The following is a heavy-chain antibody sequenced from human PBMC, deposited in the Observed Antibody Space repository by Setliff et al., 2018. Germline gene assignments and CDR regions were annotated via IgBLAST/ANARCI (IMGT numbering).Heavy chain of an antibody. Sequence: GASVKVSCKASGYTFTSHYMHWVRQAPGLGLEWMGTINPSSGRTSYAQKFQGRVTMTRDTSTSTVYMDMSSLRSEDTAVYYCARDVFPYHYDSSGYSVDYWGQGTLVTVSS. CDR2: INPSSGRT. J-gene: IGHJ4*02. V-gene: IGHV1-46*01. D-gene: IGHD3-22*01. CDR1: GYTFTSHY. CDR3: ARDVFPYHYDSSGYSVDY.